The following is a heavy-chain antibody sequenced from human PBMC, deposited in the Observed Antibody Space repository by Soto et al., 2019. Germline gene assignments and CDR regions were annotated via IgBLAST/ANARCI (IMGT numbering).Heavy chain of an antibody. CDR2: IYPGDSES. CDR1: GYSFTNYW. Sequence: PGESLKISCKGSGYSFTNYWIGWVRQMPGKGLEWMGIIYPGDSESRCSPSFQGQVTISADKSINTAYLQWSSLKASDTAIYYCARGGVMIQQLGLYYYYGMDVWGQGTTVTVSS. J-gene: IGHJ6*02. D-gene: IGHD6-13*01. V-gene: IGHV5-51*01. CDR3: ARGGVMIQQLGLYYYYGMDV.